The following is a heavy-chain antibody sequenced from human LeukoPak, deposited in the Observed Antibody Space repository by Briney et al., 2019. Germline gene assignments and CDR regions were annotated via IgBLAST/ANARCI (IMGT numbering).Heavy chain of an antibody. CDR3: AKDSALYDSSGPLYYYYYMDV. J-gene: IGHJ6*03. CDR1: GFTFDDYA. CDR2: ISGDGGST. V-gene: IGHV3-43*02. D-gene: IGHD3-22*01. Sequence: GGSLRLSCAASGFTFDDYAMHWVRQAPGKGLEWVSLISGDGGSTYYADSVKGRFTISRDNSKNSLYLQMNSLRTEDTALYYCAKDSALYDSSGPLYYYYYMDVWGKGTTVTVSS.